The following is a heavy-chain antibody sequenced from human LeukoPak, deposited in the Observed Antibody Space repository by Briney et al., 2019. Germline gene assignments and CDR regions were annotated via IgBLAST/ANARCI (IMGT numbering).Heavy chain of an antibody. CDR3: ARRRKMNYYDSSGPGFQH. CDR2: IYYSGST. CDR1: GGSISSSSYY. J-gene: IGHJ1*01. V-gene: IGHV4-39*01. Sequence: SGTLSLTCTVSGGSISSSSYYWGWIRQPPGKGLEWIGSIYYSGSTYYNPSLKSRVTISVDTSKNQFSLKLSSVTAADTAVYYCARRRKMNYYDSSGPGFQHWGQGTLVTVSS. D-gene: IGHD3-22*01.